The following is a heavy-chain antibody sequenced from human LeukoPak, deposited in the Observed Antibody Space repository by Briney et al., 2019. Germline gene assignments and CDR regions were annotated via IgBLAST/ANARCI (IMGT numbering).Heavy chain of an antibody. CDR1: GFTFRNYN. CDR3: ARQRGYCSSGVCRGWFDP. J-gene: IGHJ5*02. V-gene: IGHV3-21*01. Sequence: GGSLRLSCAASGFTFRNYNMNWVRQAPGKGLEWVSSISESSSFIQYADSLKGRFAISRDNARNSLYLQMNSLRAEDTAVYYCARQRGYCSSGVCRGWFDPWGQGTLVTVSS. D-gene: IGHD2-8*01. CDR2: ISESSSFI.